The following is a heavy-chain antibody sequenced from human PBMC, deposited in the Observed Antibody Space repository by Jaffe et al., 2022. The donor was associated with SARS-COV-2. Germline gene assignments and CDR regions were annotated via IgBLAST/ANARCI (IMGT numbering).Heavy chain of an antibody. D-gene: IGHD1-26*01. CDR3: VKDMVGATVGDAFDM. Sequence: EVQMVESGGGLVQPGRSLRLSCAASGFTFDDYAMHWVRQSPGKGLEWVSGISWNSGRIAYADSVMGRFTITRDNTQNALHLQMNSLRLEDTALYYCVKDMVGATVGDAFDMWGQGTMVTVSS. J-gene: IGHJ3*02. CDR2: ISWNSGRI. V-gene: IGHV3-9*01. CDR1: GFTFDDYA.